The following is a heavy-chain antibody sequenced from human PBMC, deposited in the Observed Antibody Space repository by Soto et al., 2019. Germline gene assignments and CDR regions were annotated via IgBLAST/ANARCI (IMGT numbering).Heavy chain of an antibody. D-gene: IGHD2-8*01. CDR1: GFVFSDYW. CDR3: ARGVYCTNGVCYWFDP. J-gene: IGHJ5*02. CDR2: IKQDGSTK. V-gene: IGHV3-7*01. Sequence: GSLRLSCAASGFVFSDYWMDWVRHTPGKGLEWVANIKQDGSTKYYVDSVKGRFTISRDNGKNSVSLQMNSLRAEDTATYYCARGVYCTNGVCYWFDPWGPGTQVTVSP.